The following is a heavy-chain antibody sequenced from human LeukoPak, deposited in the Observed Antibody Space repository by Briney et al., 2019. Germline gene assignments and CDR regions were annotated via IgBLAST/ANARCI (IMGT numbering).Heavy chain of an antibody. D-gene: IGHD2-2*01. CDR3: AKAMSSGYCSSTSCPPHYYYYGMDV. J-gene: IGHJ6*02. V-gene: IGHV3-23*01. Sequence: GGSLRLSCAASGFTFSSYAMSWVRQAPGKGLEWVSAISGSGGSTYYADSVKGRFTISRDNSKNTLYLQMNSLRAEDTAVYYCAKAMSSGYCSSTSCPPHYYYYGMDVWGQGTLVTVSS. CDR2: ISGSGGST. CDR1: GFTFSSYA.